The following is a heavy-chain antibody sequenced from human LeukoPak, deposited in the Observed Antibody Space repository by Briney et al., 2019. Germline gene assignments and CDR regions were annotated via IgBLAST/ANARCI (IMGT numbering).Heavy chain of an antibody. CDR3: ARGQYDYNYFDY. D-gene: IGHD5-12*01. CDR2: ISSSSSYI. J-gene: IGHJ4*02. Sequence: GGSLRLSCAASGFTFSSYSMNWVRQAPGKGLEWVSSISSSSSYIYYADSVKGRFTISRDNAKNSLYLQMNSLRAEDTAVYYCARGQYDYNYFDYWGQGTLVTVSS. CDR1: GFTFSSYS. V-gene: IGHV3-21*01.